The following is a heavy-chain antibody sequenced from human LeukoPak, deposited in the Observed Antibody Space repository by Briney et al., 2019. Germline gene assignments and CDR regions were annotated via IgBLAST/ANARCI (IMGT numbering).Heavy chain of an antibody. CDR1: GGSISSYY. V-gene: IGHV4-59*01. CDR2: IYYSGST. J-gene: IGHJ5*02. D-gene: IGHD2-2*01. CDR3: ARATIVVVPAATWFDP. Sequence: QPSETLSLTCTVSGGSISSYYWSWIRQPPGKGQEWIGYIYYSGSTNYNPSLKSRVTISVDTSKNQFSLKLSSVTAADTAVYYCARATIVVVPAATWFDPWGQGTLVTVSS.